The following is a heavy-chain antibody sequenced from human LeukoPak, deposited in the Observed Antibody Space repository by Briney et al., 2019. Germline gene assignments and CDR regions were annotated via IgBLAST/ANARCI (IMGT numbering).Heavy chain of an antibody. V-gene: IGHV3-30*15. CDR3: ARYSYGFDY. Sequence: GGSLRLSCAASGFTFSSHAMHWVRQAPGKGLEWVAFISYDGSIKYYADSVKGRFTISRDNSKNTLYLQMSSLRSEDTAVFYCARYSYGFDYWGQGALVTVSS. CDR2: ISYDGSIK. CDR1: GFTFSSHA. J-gene: IGHJ4*02. D-gene: IGHD5-18*01.